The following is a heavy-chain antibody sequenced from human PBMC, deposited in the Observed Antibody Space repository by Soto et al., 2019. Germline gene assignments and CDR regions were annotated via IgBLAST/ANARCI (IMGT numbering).Heavy chain of an antibody. CDR2: ISYDGSNK. CDR1: GFTFSSYA. D-gene: IGHD3-22*01. Sequence: AGGSLRLSCAASGFTFSSYAMHWVRQGPGKGLEWVAVISYDGSNKNYADSVKGRFTISRDNSKNTLYLQMNSLRAEDTAVYYCARGRGHVIVLVQYYFDYWGQGILVTVSS. CDR3: ARGRGHVIVLVQYYFDY. J-gene: IGHJ4*02. V-gene: IGHV3-30-3*01.